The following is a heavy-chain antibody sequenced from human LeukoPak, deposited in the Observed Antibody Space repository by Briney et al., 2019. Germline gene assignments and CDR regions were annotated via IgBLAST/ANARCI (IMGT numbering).Heavy chain of an antibody. CDR3: AKSRSGGGSCYNY. D-gene: IGHD2-15*01. J-gene: IGHJ4*02. CDR2: INPDGSEK. Sequence: GGSLRLSCAASGFTFSTYWMSWVRQAPGKGLEWVANINPDGSEKYYVDSVKGRFTISRDDAKNSLYLQMNSLRAEDTAVYYCAKSRSGGGSCYNYWGQATLVTVSS. V-gene: IGHV3-7*03. CDR1: GFTFSTYW.